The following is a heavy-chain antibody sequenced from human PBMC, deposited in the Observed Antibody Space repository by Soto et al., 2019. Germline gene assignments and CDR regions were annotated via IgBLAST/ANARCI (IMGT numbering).Heavy chain of an antibody. V-gene: IGHV1-2*02. J-gene: IGHJ6*02. CDR2: INPNSGGT. D-gene: IGHD6-6*01. Sequence: ASVKVSCKASGYTFTGYYMHWVRQAPGQGLEWMGWINPNSGGTNYAQKFQGRVTMTRDTSISTAYMELSRLRSDDTAVYYCAKGRIGIAARPNRYYYYGMDVWGQGTTVTVSS. CDR1: GYTFTGYY. CDR3: AKGRIGIAARPNRYYYYGMDV.